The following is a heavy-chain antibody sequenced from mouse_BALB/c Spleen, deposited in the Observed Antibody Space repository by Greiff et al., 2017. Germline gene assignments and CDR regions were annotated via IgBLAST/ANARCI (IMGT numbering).Heavy chain of an antibody. CDR1: GFTFSSYT. Sequence: EVQGVESGGGLVQPGGSLKLSCAASGFTFSSYTMSWVRQTPEKRLEWVAYISNGGGSTYYPDTVKGRFTISRDNAKNTLYLQMSSLKSEDTAMYYCARLSPYDDGDLYYAMDYWGQGTSVTVSS. V-gene: IGHV5-12-2*01. CDR3: ARLSPYDDGDLYYAMDY. D-gene: IGHD2-12*01. J-gene: IGHJ4*01. CDR2: ISNGGGST.